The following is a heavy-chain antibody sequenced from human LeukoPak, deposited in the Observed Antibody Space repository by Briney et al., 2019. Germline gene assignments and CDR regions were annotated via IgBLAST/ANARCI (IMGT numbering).Heavy chain of an antibody. D-gene: IGHD3-3*01. CDR2: IYYSGTT. CDR3: ARTTMFGDVIGDHVFDH. CDR1: GGSIRSHY. J-gene: IGHJ4*02. Sequence: KTSETLSLTCTVSGGSIRSHYWSWIRQPPGKGLEWIGYIYYSGTTNYNPSLKSRVTISVDTSRNQFSLKVTSVTAADTAVYFCARTTMFGDVIGDHVFDHWGRGTLVTVSS. V-gene: IGHV4-59*11.